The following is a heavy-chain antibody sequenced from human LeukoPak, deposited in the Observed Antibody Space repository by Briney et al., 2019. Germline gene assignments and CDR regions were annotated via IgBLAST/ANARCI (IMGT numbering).Heavy chain of an antibody. D-gene: IGHD3-22*01. CDR3: AKEAYYDSSGSTFDY. CDR1: GFTFSSYG. J-gene: IGHJ4*02. V-gene: IGHV3-33*06. CDR2: IWYDGSNK. Sequence: GRSLRLSCAASGFTFSSYGMHWVRQAPGKGLEWVAVIWYDGSNKYYADSVKGRFIISRDNSKNTLYLQMNSLRAEDTAVYYCAKEAYYDSSGSTFDYWGQGTLVTVSS.